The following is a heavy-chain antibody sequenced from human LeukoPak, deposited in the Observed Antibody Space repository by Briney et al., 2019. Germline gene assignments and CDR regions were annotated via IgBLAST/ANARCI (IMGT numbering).Heavy chain of an antibody. V-gene: IGHV4-34*01. J-gene: IGHJ3*02. CDR1: GGSFSGYY. D-gene: IGHD3-10*01. Sequence: SETLSLTCAVYGGSFSGYYWSWIRQPPGKGLEWIGEINHSGSTNYNPSLKSRVTISVDTSKNQFSLKLSPVTAADTAVYYCARDGSGSYRVPDAFDIWGQGTMVTVSS. CDR2: INHSGST. CDR3: ARDGSGSYRVPDAFDI.